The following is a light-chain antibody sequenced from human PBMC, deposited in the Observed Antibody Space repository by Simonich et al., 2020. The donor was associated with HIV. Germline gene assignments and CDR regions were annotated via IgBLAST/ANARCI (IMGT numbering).Light chain of an antibody. V-gene: IGKV3-11*01. CDR2: DAS. CDR1: QSVSSY. CDR3: QQYYSTPLT. J-gene: IGKJ4*01. Sequence: EIVLTQSPATLSLSPGERATLSCRASQSVSSYLAWYQQKPGQAPRLLIYDASNRATGIPARFSGRGSGTDFTLTISSLQAEDVAVYYCQQYYSTPLTFGGGTKVEIK.